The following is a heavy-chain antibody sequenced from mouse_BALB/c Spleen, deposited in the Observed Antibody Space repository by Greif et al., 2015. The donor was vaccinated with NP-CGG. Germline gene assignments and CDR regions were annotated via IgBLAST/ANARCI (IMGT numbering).Heavy chain of an antibody. J-gene: IGHJ1*01. Sequence: VQLQQSGAELVKPGASVKLSCKASGYTFTSYYMYWVKQRPGQGLEWIGEINPSNGGTNFNEKFKSKATLTVDKSSSTPYMQLSSLTSEDSAVYYCTRSEGLGWYFDVWGAGTTVTVSS. V-gene: IGHV1S81*02. CDR1: GYTFTSYY. D-gene: IGHD4-1*01. CDR3: TRSEGLGWYFDV. CDR2: INPSNGGT.